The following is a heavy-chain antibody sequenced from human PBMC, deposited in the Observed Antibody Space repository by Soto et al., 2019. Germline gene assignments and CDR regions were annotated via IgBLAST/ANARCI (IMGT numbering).Heavy chain of an antibody. CDR2: ISAYNGNT. Sequence: GASVKVSCKASGYTFTSYGISWVRQAPGQGLEWMGWISAYNGNTNYAQKLQGRVAMTTDTSTSTAYMELRSLRSDDTAVYYCATTERLLWFGDYYGMDVWGQGTTVTVSS. D-gene: IGHD3-10*01. V-gene: IGHV1-18*01. CDR1: GYTFTSYG. J-gene: IGHJ6*02. CDR3: ATTERLLWFGDYYGMDV.